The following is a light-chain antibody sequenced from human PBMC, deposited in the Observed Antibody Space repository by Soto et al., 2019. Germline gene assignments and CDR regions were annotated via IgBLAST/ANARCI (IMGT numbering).Light chain of an antibody. J-gene: IGKJ2*01. Sequence: EIVLTQSPGTLSLSPGERATLSCWTSQSLSSSYLTWYQQKPGQAPRLLIYGASTRATGIPDRFSGSGSGRYVTLTISRLEREDFAVYYCQQYDNSVYTFGQGTRLEIK. CDR2: GAS. CDR1: QSLSSSY. CDR3: QQYDNSVYT. V-gene: IGKV3-20*01.